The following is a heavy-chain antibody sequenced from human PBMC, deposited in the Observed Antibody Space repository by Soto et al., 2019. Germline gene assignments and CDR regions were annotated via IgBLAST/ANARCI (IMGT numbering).Heavy chain of an antibody. D-gene: IGHD3-22*01. J-gene: IGHJ4*02. CDR1: GFTFSNAW. V-gene: IGHV3-15*07. CDR2: IKSNSDGGTT. Sequence: EVQLVESGGGLVEPGGSLRLSCAASGFTFSNAWMNWVRQAPGKGLEWVGRIKSNSDGGTTDYIEPVKGRFSISRDDSKNMLFLQMNSLKMEDTAVYYCAPGLSIGPRWGQGTLVTVSS. CDR3: APGLSIGPR.